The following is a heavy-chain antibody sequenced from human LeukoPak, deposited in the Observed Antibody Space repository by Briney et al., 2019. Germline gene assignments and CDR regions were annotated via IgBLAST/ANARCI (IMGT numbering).Heavy chain of an antibody. J-gene: IGHJ4*02. CDR3: ALLVGATRPFDY. CDR1: GYTFTRYD. CDR2: RKPNSGNT. D-gene: IGHD1-26*01. V-gene: IGHV1-8*01. Sequence: ASVQVSCQASGYTFTRYDIHWVRQATGQGLEWMGWRKPNSGNTGYAQKFQGRVTMTRNTSISTAYMELSSLRSEDTAVYYCALLVGATRPFDYWGQGTLVTVSS.